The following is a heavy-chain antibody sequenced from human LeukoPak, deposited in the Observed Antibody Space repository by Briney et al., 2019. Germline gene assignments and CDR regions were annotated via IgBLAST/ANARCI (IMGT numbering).Heavy chain of an antibody. D-gene: IGHD4/OR15-4a*01. Sequence: SQTLSLTCGISGDSVSSNSAAWNWIRQSPSRGLEWLGRTYYRFKWYSDYAVSVKSRITFNADTSKNQFSLQLNSVTPEDTAVYYCARSNYGDDAFDIWGQGTMVIVSS. CDR1: GDSVSSNSAA. CDR3: ARSNYGDDAFDI. CDR2: TYYRFKWYS. V-gene: IGHV6-1*01. J-gene: IGHJ3*02.